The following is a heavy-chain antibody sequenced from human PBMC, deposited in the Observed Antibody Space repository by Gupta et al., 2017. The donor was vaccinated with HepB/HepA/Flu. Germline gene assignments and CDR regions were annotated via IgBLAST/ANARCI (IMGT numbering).Heavy chain of an antibody. Sequence: EVQLVESGGGLVQPGGSLRLSCAASGFTVSSNYMSWVRQAPGKGLEWVSVIYSGGSTYYADYVKGRFTISRDNSKNTLYLQMNSLRAEDTAVYYCAREFLDGSGELDAFDIWGQGTMVTVSS. CDR3: AREFLDGSGELDAFDI. J-gene: IGHJ3*02. CDR2: IYSGGST. V-gene: IGHV3-66*01. CDR1: GFTVSSNY. D-gene: IGHD3-10*01.